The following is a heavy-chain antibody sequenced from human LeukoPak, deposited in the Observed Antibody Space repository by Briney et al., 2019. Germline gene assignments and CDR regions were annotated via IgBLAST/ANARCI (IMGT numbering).Heavy chain of an antibody. D-gene: IGHD5-24*01. J-gene: IGHJ4*02. V-gene: IGHV3-23*01. Sequence: GGSLRLSCAASGFTFSSYAMNWVRQAPGKGLEWVSTISGSGGSTYYADSVKGRFTISRDNSKNTLYLQMNSLRAEDTTVYYCAKRGDGYFYYFDYWGQGTLVTVSS. CDR3: AKRGDGYFYYFDY. CDR1: GFTFSSYA. CDR2: ISGSGGST.